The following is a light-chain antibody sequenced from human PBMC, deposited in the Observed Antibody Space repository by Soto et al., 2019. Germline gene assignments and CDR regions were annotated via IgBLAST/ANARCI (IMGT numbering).Light chain of an antibody. J-gene: IGKJ4*02. V-gene: IGKV3-11*01. CDR3: QQHLNWHLT. Sequence: EIELTQSPATLSLSPGARATLSCRASQTVSSSLAWYQQKPGQAPRLLIYEASNRATGIPARFSGSGSGADITLTISSLEPEDFDLYYCQQHLNWHLTFGGGTKVDIK. CDR2: EAS. CDR1: QTVSSS.